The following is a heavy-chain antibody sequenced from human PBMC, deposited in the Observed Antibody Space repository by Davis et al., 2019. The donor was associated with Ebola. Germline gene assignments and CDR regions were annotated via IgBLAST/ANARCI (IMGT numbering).Heavy chain of an antibody. CDR2: IRYDGSNK. CDR3: AKDLSYYGSGNYDY. CDR1: GFTFSSYG. J-gene: IGHJ4*02. Sequence: GGSLRLSCAASGFTFSSYGMHWVRQAPGKGLEWVAFIRYDGSNKYYADSVKGRFTISRDNSKNTLYLQMNSLRAEDTAVYYCAKDLSYYGSGNYDYWGQGTLVTVSS. D-gene: IGHD3-10*01. V-gene: IGHV3-30*02.